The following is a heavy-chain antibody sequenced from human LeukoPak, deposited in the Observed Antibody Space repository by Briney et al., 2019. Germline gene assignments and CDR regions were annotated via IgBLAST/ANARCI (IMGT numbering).Heavy chain of an antibody. CDR3: ARDRLVAESRNWFDP. V-gene: IGHV1-18*01. Sequence: ASVKVSCKASGYTFTSYGISWVRQATGQGLEWMGWISAYNGNTNYAQKLQGRVTMTTDTSTSTAYMELRSLRSDDTAVYYCARDRLVAESRNWFDPWGQGTLVTVSS. CDR1: GYTFTSYG. J-gene: IGHJ5*02. D-gene: IGHD2-15*01. CDR2: ISAYNGNT.